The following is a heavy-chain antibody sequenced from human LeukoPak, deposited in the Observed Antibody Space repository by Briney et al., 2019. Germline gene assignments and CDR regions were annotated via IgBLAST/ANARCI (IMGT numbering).Heavy chain of an antibody. D-gene: IGHD3-10*01. V-gene: IGHV3-21*01. J-gene: IGHJ4*02. CDR1: GFSFITYD. Sequence: GGSLRLSCVASGFSFITYDMNWVRQAPGKGLEWVSAITSTSNHINYADSVKGRFTISRDSANNSLYLQMNSLRAEDTAVYYCARVYSANGYGSGYYDYWGQGTLVTVSS. CDR2: ITSTSNHI. CDR3: ARVYSANGYGSGYYDY.